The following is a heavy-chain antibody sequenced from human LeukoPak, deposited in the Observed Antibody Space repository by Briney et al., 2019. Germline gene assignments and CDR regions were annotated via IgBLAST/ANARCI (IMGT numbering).Heavy chain of an antibody. J-gene: IGHJ4*02. Sequence: GGSLRLSCAASGINFRSSGMHWVRQAPGKGLEWVTFIQNDGSDKYYAASVKGRLTISRDNSKNTVYLHMASLRADDTALYYCAREGGRAVPGRFDQWGQGTLVTVSS. CDR3: AREGGRAVPGRFDQ. D-gene: IGHD6-13*01. CDR2: IQNDGSDK. CDR1: GINFRSSG. V-gene: IGHV3-30*02.